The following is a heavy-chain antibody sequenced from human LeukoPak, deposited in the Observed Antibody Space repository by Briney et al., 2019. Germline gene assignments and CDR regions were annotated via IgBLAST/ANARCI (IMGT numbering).Heavy chain of an antibody. D-gene: IGHD6-6*01. CDR3: AKEIAARPPFDY. V-gene: IGHV3-30*18. J-gene: IGHJ4*02. Sequence: GGSLRLSCAASGFTFSSYGMYWVRQAPGKGLEWVAVISYDGSNKYYADSVKGRFTISRDNSKNTLYLQMNSLRAEDTAVYYCAKEIAARPPFDYWGQGTLVTVSS. CDR1: GFTFSSYG. CDR2: ISYDGSNK.